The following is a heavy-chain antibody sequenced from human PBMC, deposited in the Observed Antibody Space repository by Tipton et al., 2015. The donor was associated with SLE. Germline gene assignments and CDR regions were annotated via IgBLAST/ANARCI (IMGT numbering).Heavy chain of an antibody. J-gene: IGHJ4*02. CDR2: FFSDTST. CDR1: ELAVSSNY. D-gene: IGHD2-2*01. V-gene: IGHV3-66*01. Sequence: SLRLSCAASELAVSSNYMSWVRQSAGRGLEWVSVFFSDTSTYYADSVKGGFTVSRDDSEHTVYLQMNSLRADDTAVYYCARALPSADNSYYFDYWGQGALVTVSS. CDR3: ARALPSADNSYYFDY.